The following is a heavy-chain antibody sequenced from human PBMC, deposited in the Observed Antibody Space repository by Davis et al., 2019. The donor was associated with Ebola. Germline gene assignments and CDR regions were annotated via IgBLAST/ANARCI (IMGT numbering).Heavy chain of an antibody. CDR3: ARAVTMVLPSGWFDP. D-gene: IGHD3-10*01. CDR2: ISAYNGNT. CDR1: GYTFTRYG. Sequence: ASAQVSCKASGYTFTRYGISWVRQPPGPGLEWMGRISAYNGNTNYAQNLQGRVTMTTDTSTSTAYMEVRSLRYDDTAVYYCARAVTMVLPSGWFDPWGQGTLVTVSS. J-gene: IGHJ5*02. V-gene: IGHV1-18*04.